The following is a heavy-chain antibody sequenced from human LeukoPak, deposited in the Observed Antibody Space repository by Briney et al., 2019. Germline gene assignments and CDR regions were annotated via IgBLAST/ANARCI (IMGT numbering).Heavy chain of an antibody. V-gene: IGHV3-21*01. CDR2: ITLSSNYI. CDR3: ARWADYGDNFDY. CDR1: GFTFSSYA. D-gene: IGHD4-17*01. Sequence: NPGGSLRLSCAASGFTFSSYALSWVRQAPGKGLEWVASITLSSNYISYADSLKGRVTISRDNAKNSLYLQMSSLRAEDTAVYYCARWADYGDNFDYWGQGSLVIVSS. J-gene: IGHJ4*02.